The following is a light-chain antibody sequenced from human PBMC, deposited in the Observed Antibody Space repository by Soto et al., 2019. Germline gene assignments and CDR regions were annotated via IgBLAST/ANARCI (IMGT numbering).Light chain of an antibody. J-gene: IGKJ2*02. Sequence: DIQMTQSPSSLSASVGDRVTITCRESQRINSSLNKDQQKPGKAPKLLIYAASSLQSGVPSTFSGSGSATYFTLTISSLQPEDFATYYGQQSYSTPRTFGQGTKLEIK. CDR3: QQSYSTPRT. CDR1: QRINSS. V-gene: IGKV1-39*01. CDR2: AAS.